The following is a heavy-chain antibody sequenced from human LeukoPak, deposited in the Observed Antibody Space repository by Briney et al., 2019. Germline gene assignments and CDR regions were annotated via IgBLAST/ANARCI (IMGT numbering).Heavy chain of an antibody. CDR2: IYYSGST. CDR1: GGSISSSSYY. CDR3: ARLKYYYDSSGSRAEYFQH. J-gene: IGHJ1*01. Sequence: SETLSLTCTVSGGSISSSSYYWGWIRQPPGKGLEWIGSIYYSGSTYYNPSLKSRVTISVDTSKNQFSLKLSSVTDADTAVYYCARLKYYYDSSGSRAEYFQHWGQGTLVTASS. D-gene: IGHD3-22*01. V-gene: IGHV4-39*07.